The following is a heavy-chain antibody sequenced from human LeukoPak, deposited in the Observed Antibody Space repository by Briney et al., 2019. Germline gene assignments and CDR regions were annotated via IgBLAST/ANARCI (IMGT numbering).Heavy chain of an antibody. CDR3: AKTTIGYCSSTSCYYSPLDY. V-gene: IGHV3-30*18. CDR1: GFTFSSYG. D-gene: IGHD2-2*01. J-gene: IGHJ4*02. CDR2: ISYDGSNK. Sequence: GRSLRLSCAASGFTFSSYGMHWVRQAPGKGLEWVAVISYDGSNKYYADSVKGRFTISRDNSKNTLYLQMNSLRAEDTAVYYCAKTTIGYCSSTSCYYSPLDYWGQGTLVTVSS.